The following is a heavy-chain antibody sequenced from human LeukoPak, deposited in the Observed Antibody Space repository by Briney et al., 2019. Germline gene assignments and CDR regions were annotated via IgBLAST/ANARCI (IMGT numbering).Heavy chain of an antibody. CDR2: IYYSGST. CDR1: GGSISSSSYY. J-gene: IGHJ4*02. Sequence: SETLSLTCTVSGGSISSSSYYWGWIRQPPGKGLEWIGSIYYSGSTYYNPSLKRRVTISVDTSKNQFSLKLSSVTAADTAVYNCARQASSSGLYIVYFDYWGQGTLVTVSS. V-gene: IGHV4-39*01. CDR3: ARQASSSGLYIVYFDY. D-gene: IGHD6-19*01.